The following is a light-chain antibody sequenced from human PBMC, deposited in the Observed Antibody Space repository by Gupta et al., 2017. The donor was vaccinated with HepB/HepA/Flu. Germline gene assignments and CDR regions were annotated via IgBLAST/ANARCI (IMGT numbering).Light chain of an antibody. CDR3: QQYNDWWT. V-gene: IGKV3-15*01. CDR2: GAS. J-gene: IGKJ1*01. Sequence: LVMTQSPATLSVSPGERATLSCRASQIVSYNLAWYQQKPSQAPRLLIYGASARATGVPARFSGSGSGTEFTLTISSLQSEDFAVYYWQQYNDWWTFGQGTKVEIK. CDR1: QIVSYN.